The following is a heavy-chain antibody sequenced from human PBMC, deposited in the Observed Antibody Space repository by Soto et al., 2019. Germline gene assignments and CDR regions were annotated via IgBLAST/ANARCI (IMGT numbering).Heavy chain of an antibody. V-gene: IGHV1-3*01. CDR3: TTAIADDAFDI. D-gene: IGHD2-2*01. Sequence: ASVKVSCKASGYTFTSYAMHWVRQAPGQRLEWMGWINAGNGKTKYSQKFQGRVTITRDTYANTAYMELSSLRSEDTAVYYCTTAIADDAFDIGGRGTMVTVSS. CDR1: GYTFTSYA. J-gene: IGHJ3*02. CDR2: INAGNGKT.